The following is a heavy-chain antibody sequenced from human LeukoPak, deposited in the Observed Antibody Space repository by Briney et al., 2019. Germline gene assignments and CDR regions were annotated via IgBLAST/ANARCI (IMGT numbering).Heavy chain of an antibody. CDR1: GGSFSGYY. V-gene: IGHV4-30-4*01. CDR2: IYYSGST. D-gene: IGHD3-22*01. CDR3: ARDTDSSGYGNWLDP. J-gene: IGHJ5*02. Sequence: SETLSLTCAVYGGSFSGYYWSWIRQPPGKGLEWIGYIYYSGSTYYNPSLKSRVTISVDTSKNQFSLKLNSVTAADTAVYYCARDTDSSGYGNWLDPWGQGTLVTVSS.